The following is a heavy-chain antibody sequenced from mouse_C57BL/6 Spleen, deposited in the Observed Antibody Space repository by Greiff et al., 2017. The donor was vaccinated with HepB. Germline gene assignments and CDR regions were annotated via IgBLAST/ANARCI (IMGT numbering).Heavy chain of an antibody. CDR3: ARGIANSYFDY. CDR1: GYSITSGYY. Sequence: EVQLQESGPGLVKPSQSLSLTCSVTGYSITSGYYWNWIRQFPGNKLEWMGYISYDGSNNYNPSLKNRISITRDTSKNQFFLKLNSVTTEDTATYYCARGIANSYFDYWGQGTTLTVSS. CDR2: ISYDGSN. J-gene: IGHJ2*01. V-gene: IGHV3-6*01. D-gene: IGHD3-3*01.